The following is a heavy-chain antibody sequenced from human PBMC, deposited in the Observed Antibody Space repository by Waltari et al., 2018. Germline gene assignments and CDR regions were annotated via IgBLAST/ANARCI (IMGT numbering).Heavy chain of an antibody. Sequence: QVQLQESGPGLVKPSETLSLTCTVSGGSISSYYWSWIRQPPGKGLEWIGYIYYSGRTNNNPTLKSRVTISADTSKNQFSLKLSSVTAADTAVYYCAREGGYCSGGSGPGAEYFQHWGQGTLVTVSS. J-gene: IGHJ1*01. CDR3: AREGGYCSGGSGPGAEYFQH. V-gene: IGHV4-59*01. CDR1: GGSISSYY. CDR2: IYYSGRT. D-gene: IGHD2-15*01.